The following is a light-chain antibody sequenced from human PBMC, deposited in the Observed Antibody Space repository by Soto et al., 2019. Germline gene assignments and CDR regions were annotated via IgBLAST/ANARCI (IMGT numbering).Light chain of an antibody. CDR3: CSYAGSSWV. CDR2: DVS. Sequence: QSALTQPRSVSGSPGQSVTISCTGTSSDVGGYNYVSWYQQHPGKAPKLMIYDVSKRPSGVPDRFSGSKSGNTASLTISGLQAEDEADYYCCSYAGSSWVFGTGTKVT. CDR1: SSDVGGYNY. V-gene: IGLV2-11*01. J-gene: IGLJ1*01.